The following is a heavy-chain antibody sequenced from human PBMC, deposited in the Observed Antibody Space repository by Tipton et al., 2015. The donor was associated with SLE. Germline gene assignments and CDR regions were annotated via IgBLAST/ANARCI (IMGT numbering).Heavy chain of an antibody. Sequence: TLSLTCAVSGYSIRSGHYWSWIRQPPGKGLEWIGYIYYSGSTNYNPSLKSRVTISIDTSKNQFSLKLSSVTAADTAVYYCATESGHYDFWSGYYTHYYYMDVWGKGTTVTVSS. CDR3: ATESGHYDFWSGYYTHYYYMDV. CDR1: GYSIRSGHY. J-gene: IGHJ6*03. V-gene: IGHV4-59*11. D-gene: IGHD3-3*01. CDR2: IYYSGST.